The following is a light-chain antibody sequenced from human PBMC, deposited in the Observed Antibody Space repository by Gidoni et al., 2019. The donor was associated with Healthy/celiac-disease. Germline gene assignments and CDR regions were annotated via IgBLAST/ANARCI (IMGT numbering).Light chain of an antibody. V-gene: IGLV1-44*01. J-gene: IGLJ2*01. CDR1: NSNIVRNT. Sequence: QSVLTQPPSASGTPGQRVTISCSGSNSNIVRNTVNWSQQLPGTAPKLLIYSNNPRPSGVPDRFSGSQSGTSASLAISGLQSSDEADYYCAAWDDILNVVVFGGGTKLTVL. CDR2: SNN. CDR3: AAWDDILNVVV.